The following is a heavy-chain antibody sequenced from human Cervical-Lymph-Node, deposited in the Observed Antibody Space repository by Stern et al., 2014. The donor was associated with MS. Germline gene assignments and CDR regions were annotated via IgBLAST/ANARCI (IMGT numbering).Heavy chain of an antibody. CDR1: GGPISSGTYY. CDR3: ARGRNGFGYDS. CDR2: INTSATP. J-gene: IGHJ4*02. Sequence: VQLVESGPGLVKPSQTLSLTCTVSGGPISSGTYYWSWIRQPAGKGLEWMGRINTSATPNYTSPPKTRVTTTDDMSKTQSTMSLPHVTAADTAVYYCARGRNGFGYDSWGQGTLATVSP. D-gene: IGHD2-15*01. V-gene: IGHV4-61*02.